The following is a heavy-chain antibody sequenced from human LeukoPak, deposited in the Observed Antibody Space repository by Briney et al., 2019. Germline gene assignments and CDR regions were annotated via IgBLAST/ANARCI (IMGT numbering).Heavy chain of an antibody. Sequence: GGSLRLSCAASGFTVSSNYMSWVRQAPGKGLEWVSVIYSGGSTYYADSVKGRFTISRDNSKNTLYLQMNSLRAEDTAVYYCARTTTHYYGSGKRGFYFDYWGQGTLVTVSS. CDR1: GFTVSSNY. CDR3: ARTTTHYYGSGKRGFYFDY. V-gene: IGHV3-53*01. D-gene: IGHD3-10*01. CDR2: IYSGGST. J-gene: IGHJ4*02.